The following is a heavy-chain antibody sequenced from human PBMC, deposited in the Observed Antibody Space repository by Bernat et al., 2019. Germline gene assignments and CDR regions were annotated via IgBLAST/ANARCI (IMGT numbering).Heavy chain of an antibody. J-gene: IGHJ6*03. CDR3: ARTFDTYYMDV. CDR1: GFTFSTYG. Sequence: QVHLVESGGGVVQPGRSLRLSCAASGFTFSTYGMHWVRQAPGRGLEWMAVIWGDGGKEYYADSVKGRFTISRDNSKNTMYLQMSSLRADDTAIYYCARTFDTYYMDVWGKGTTVTVSS. V-gene: IGHV3-33*01. CDR2: IWGDGGKE.